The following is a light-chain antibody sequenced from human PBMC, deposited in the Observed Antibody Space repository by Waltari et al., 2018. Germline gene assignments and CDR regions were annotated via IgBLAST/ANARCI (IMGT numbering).Light chain of an antibody. Sequence: EVVMTQSPATLSVSPGERATLACRASQSVSRDLAWYQQKPGQAPRLLIYGASTRVTGVPARFTGSGSGAEFSLTISSIQSEDVAIYYCQQFNNWPQTFGGGTQVEIK. J-gene: IGKJ4*01. CDR1: QSVSRD. CDR2: GAS. V-gene: IGKV3-15*01. CDR3: QQFNNWPQT.